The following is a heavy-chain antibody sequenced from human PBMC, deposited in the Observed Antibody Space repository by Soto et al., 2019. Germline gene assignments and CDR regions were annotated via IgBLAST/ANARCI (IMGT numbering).Heavy chain of an antibody. J-gene: IGHJ5*02. CDR1: GGSISSYY. V-gene: IGHV4-59*01. CDR2: IYYIGST. D-gene: IGHD1-26*01. Sequence: SETLSLTCTVSGGSISSYYWSWIRQPPGKGLEWIGYIYYIGSTNYDPSLKSRVTISVDTSKNQFSLKLHSVTAADTAVYYCARGEGWFDPWGQGTLVTVSS. CDR3: ARGEGWFDP.